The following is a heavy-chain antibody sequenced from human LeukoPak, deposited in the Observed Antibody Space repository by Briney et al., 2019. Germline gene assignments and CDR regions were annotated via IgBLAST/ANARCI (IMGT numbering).Heavy chain of an antibody. CDR3: ARERSQENRPFCSSTSCPNWFDP. Sequence: ASVKVSCKASGGTFSSYAISWVRQAPGQGLEWMGGIIPIFCTANYAQKLQGRVTITADEATSTAYMELSSLRSEDTAVYYCARERSQENRPFCSSTSCPNWFDPWGQGTLVTVSS. CDR1: GGTFSSYA. J-gene: IGHJ5*02. D-gene: IGHD2-2*01. V-gene: IGHV1-69*01. CDR2: IIPIFCTA.